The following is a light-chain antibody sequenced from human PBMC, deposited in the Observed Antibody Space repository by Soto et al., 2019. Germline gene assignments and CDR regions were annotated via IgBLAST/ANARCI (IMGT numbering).Light chain of an antibody. Sequence: QSALTQPASVSGSPGQSITISCTGTSSDVGGYNYVSLYQQHPGKAPKLMIYDVSDRPSGVSNRFSASKSGNTASLTISGLQAEDEADYYCCSYTSSSTPWVFGTGTKVTVL. CDR2: DVS. V-gene: IGLV2-14*03. CDR3: CSYTSSSTPWV. J-gene: IGLJ1*01. CDR1: SSDVGGYNY.